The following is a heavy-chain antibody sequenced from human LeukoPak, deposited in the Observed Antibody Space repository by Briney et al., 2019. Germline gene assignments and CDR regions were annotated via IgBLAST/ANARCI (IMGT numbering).Heavy chain of an antibody. CDR1: GFTFSRYS. CDR3: ASTLGYCSSSSCQIFDY. CDR2: ISSSSSYI. J-gene: IGHJ4*02. D-gene: IGHD2-15*01. V-gene: IGHV3-21*01. Sequence: GGSLTLSCAASGFTFSRYSMNWARHAPGKGLEWVSSISSSSSYIYYADSVKGRFTISRDNAKNSLYLQMNSLRADDTAVYYCASTLGYCSSSSCQIFDYWGQGTLVTVSS.